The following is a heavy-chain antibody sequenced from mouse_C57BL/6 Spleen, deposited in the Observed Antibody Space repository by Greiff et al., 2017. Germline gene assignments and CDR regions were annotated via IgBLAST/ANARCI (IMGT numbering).Heavy chain of an antibody. V-gene: IGHV1-4*01. CDR1: GYTFTSYT. CDR3: ASPGTYYDYVRDAMDY. J-gene: IGHJ4*01. CDR2: INPSSGYT. Sequence: QVQLKESGAELARPGASVKMSCKASGYTFTSYTMHWVKQRPGQGLEWIGYINPSSGYTKYNQKFKDKATLTADKSSSTAYMQLSSLTSEDSAVYYCASPGTYYDYVRDAMDYWGQGTSVTVSS. D-gene: IGHD2-4*01.